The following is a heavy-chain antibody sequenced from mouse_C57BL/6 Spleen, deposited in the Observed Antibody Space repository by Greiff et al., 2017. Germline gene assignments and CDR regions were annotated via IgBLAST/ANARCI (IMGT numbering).Heavy chain of an antibody. D-gene: IGHD1-1*01. CDR3: TTRGVVAVDD. J-gene: IGHJ2*01. V-gene: IGHV14-4*01. CDR1: GFNIKDDY. Sequence: EVQLQQSGAELVRPGASVKLSCTASGFNIKDDYMPWVKQRPDQGLEWIGWLDPEDGDTEYASKFQGQDTITADTSANTAYLQISSLTSEDTAVYYCTTRGVVAVDDWGQGTTLTVSS. CDR2: LDPEDGDT.